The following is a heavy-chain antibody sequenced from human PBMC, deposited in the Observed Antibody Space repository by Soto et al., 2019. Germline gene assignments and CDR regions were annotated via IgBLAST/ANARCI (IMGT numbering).Heavy chain of an antibody. CDR1: GGIFSTYA. CDR3: ARDRYDYGSGNYSNRIDF. CDR2: IIPLFGTP. V-gene: IGHV1-69*01. D-gene: IGHD3-10*01. J-gene: IGHJ4*02. Sequence: QVQLVQSGAEVQKPGSSVKVSCKASGGIFSTYAISWLRQAPGQGLEWMGGIIPLFGTPNYAQRFQGRVTITADESTSTAYMEVSRLRYEETDVYYCARDRYDYGSGNYSNRIDFWGQGTLVTVSS.